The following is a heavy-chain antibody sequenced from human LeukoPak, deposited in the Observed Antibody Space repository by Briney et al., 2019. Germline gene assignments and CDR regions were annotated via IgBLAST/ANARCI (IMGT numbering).Heavy chain of an antibody. J-gene: IGHJ4*02. Sequence: SVKVSCKASGGTFSSYAISWVRQAPGQGLEWMGGIIPIFGTANYAQKFQGRVTITTDESTSTAYMELSSLRSEDTAVYYCARDPYYYDSSGEGYRGQGTLVTVSS. D-gene: IGHD3-22*01. CDR3: ARDPYYYDSSGEGY. CDR2: IIPIFGTA. V-gene: IGHV1-69*05. CDR1: GGTFSSYA.